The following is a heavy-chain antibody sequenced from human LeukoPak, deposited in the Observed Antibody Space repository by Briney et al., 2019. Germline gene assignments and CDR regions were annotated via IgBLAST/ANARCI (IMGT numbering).Heavy chain of an antibody. CDR3: ARGVTMGGFDY. Sequence: PGGSLRLSCAASGFIFSSYSMNWVRQAPGKGLEWVSSISSDSTYIHYADSLKGQFTISRDNAKNSLYLHMNSLRAEDTAVYYCARGVTMGGFDYWGQGTLVAVSS. D-gene: IGHD4/OR15-4a*01. J-gene: IGHJ4*02. CDR1: GFIFSSYS. V-gene: IGHV3-21*01. CDR2: ISSDSTYI.